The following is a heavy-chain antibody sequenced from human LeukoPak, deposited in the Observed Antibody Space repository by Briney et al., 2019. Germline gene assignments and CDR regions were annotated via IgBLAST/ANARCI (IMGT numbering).Heavy chain of an antibody. V-gene: IGHV3-9*01. CDR1: GFTFSSYS. CDR3: AKDYYDSSGLFDY. J-gene: IGHJ4*02. D-gene: IGHD3-22*01. Sequence: GGSLRLSCAASGFTFSSYSVNWVRQAPGKGLEWVSGIGWNSGSIGYADSVKGRFTISRDNAKNSLYLQMNSLRAEDTALYYCAKDYYDSSGLFDYWGQGTLVTVSS. CDR2: IGWNSGSI.